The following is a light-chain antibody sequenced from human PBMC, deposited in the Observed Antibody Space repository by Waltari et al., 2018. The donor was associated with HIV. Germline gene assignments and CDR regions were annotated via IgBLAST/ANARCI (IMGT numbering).Light chain of an antibody. Sequence: QSVLTQPPSASGTPGQRVTISCSGSPSNIGSNSVNWYQQLPGTAPRVLIYRTEQRPSGVPDRFSGSQSGASASLAISGLQSEDEAAYYCESWDDSGSVVFGGGTQLTVL. CDR1: PSNIGSNS. CDR3: ESWDDSGSVV. CDR2: RTE. V-gene: IGLV1-44*01. J-gene: IGLJ2*01.